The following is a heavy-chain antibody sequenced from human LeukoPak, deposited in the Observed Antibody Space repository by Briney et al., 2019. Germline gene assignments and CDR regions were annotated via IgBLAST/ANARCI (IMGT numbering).Heavy chain of an antibody. CDR1: GYTFTSYA. J-gene: IGHJ4*02. V-gene: IGHV1-3*01. Sequence: SVKLFCKASGYTFTSYAMHWVRQAPGQRLEGMGWINAGNGNTKYSQKFQGRVTITRDTSASRAYMELSSLRSEDTAVYYCARDRGVDTAMVYIDYWGQGTLDADPS. D-gene: IGHD5-18*01. CDR2: INAGNGNT. CDR3: ARDRGVDTAMVYIDY.